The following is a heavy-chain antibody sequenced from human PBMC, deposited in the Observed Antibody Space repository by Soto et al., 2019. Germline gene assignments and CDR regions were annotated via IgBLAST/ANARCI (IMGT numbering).Heavy chain of an antibody. D-gene: IGHD6-13*01. CDR2: TWYDGSHN. CDR3: ARDQDSSSWYRPPLY. J-gene: IGHJ4*02. Sequence: QVQLVESGGGVVQPGRSLRLSCAASGFTFNTYGMHWVRQAAGKGLEWVAVTWYDGSHNYYADSVKGRFTISRDNSKNTLYLQMNSLRAEDTGVYYCARDQDSSSWYRPPLYWGQGTLVTVSS. CDR1: GFTFNTYG. V-gene: IGHV3-33*01.